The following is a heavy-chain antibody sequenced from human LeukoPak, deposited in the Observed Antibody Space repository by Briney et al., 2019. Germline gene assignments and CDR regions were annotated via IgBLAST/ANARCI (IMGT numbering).Heavy chain of an antibody. CDR2: IYSGGTT. CDR3: AKDRYGDYGDYYYYYYMDV. J-gene: IGHJ6*03. Sequence: GGSPRLSCAASGFTVSSNYMNWVRQAPGKGLEWVSIIYSGGTTYYADSVKGRFTISRDNSKNTLYPQMNSLRAEDTAVYYCAKDRYGDYGDYYYYYYMDVWGKGTTVTVSS. CDR1: GFTVSSNY. D-gene: IGHD4-17*01. V-gene: IGHV3-53*01.